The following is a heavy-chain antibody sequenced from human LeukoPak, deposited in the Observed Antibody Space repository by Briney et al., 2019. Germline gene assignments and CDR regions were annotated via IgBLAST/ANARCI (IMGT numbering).Heavy chain of an antibody. CDR2: MSPNSGDT. CDR1: GYTFTNLD. Sequence: ASVRVSCKTSGYTFTNLDINWLRQAPGQGLEWMGWMSPNSGDTGYAQKFQGRVSMTRDIFKSTAYMELSSLRSEDTAIYYCASNPPNTGDFYYWGLGTLVAVSS. J-gene: IGHJ4*02. D-gene: IGHD1-1*01. V-gene: IGHV1-8*01. CDR3: ASNPPNTGDFYY.